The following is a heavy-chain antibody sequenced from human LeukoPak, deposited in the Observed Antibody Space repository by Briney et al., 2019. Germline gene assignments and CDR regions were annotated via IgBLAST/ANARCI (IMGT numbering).Heavy chain of an antibody. CDR3: ASLGSDGGYEYYFDY. D-gene: IGHD5-12*01. CDR1: GGSISSYY. V-gene: IGHV4-59*01. Sequence: SETLSLTCTVSGGSISSYYWSWIRQPPGKGLEWIGYIYYSGSTNYNPSLKSRVTISVDTSKNQFSLKLSSVAAADTAVYYCASLGSDGGYEYYFDYWGQGTLVTVSS. CDR2: IYYSGST. J-gene: IGHJ4*02.